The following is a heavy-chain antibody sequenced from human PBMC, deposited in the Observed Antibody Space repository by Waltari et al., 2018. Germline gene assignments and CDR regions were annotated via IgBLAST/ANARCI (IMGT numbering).Heavy chain of an antibody. CDR3: ARHESSSWYEMGVDY. CDR2: IYPGDSDT. Sequence: EVQLVQSGAEVKKPGESLKISCKGSGYSFTSYWIGWVRQMPGKGLEWMGIIYPGDSDTRYSPSFQGQVTISAEKSISTAYLQWSSLKASDTAMYYCARHESSSWYEMGVDYWGQGTLVTVSS. V-gene: IGHV5-51*01. CDR1: GYSFTSYW. J-gene: IGHJ4*02. D-gene: IGHD6-13*01.